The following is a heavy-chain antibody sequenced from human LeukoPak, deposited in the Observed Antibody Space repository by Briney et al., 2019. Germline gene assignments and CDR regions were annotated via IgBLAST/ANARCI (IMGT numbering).Heavy chain of an antibody. CDR3: ARTLYAAAGIVN. CDR2: IYNDGSTT. D-gene: IGHD6-13*01. Sequence: GESLRLSCAASGFTFSSYWMHWVRQAPGKGLVWVSRIYNDGSTTTYADSVKGRFTISRDNAMNTLYLQMNSLRAEDTAVYYCARTLYAAAGIVNWGRGTLVTVSS. CDR1: GFTFSSYW. V-gene: IGHV3-74*01. J-gene: IGHJ4*02.